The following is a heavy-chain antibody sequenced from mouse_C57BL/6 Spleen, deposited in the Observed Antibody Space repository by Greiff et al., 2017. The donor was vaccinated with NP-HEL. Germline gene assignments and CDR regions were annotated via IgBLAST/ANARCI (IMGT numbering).Heavy chain of an antibody. J-gene: IGHJ2*01. CDR1: GYTFTDYN. D-gene: IGHD2-2*01. CDR3: ARMVYYGYPYYFDY. CDR2: INPNNGGT. V-gene: IGHV1-18*01. Sequence: EVQLQQSGPELVKPGASVKIPCKASGYTFTDYNMDWVKQSHGKSLEWIGDINPNNGGTIYNQKFKGKATLTVDKSSSTAYMELRSLTSEDTAVYYCARMVYYGYPYYFDYWGQGTTLTVSS.